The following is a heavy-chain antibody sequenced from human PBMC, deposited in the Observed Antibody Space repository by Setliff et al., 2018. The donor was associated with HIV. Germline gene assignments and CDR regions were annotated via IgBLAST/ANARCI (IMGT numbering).Heavy chain of an antibody. Sequence: SETLSLTCTVSGGSISSGSYYWSWMRQPAGKGLEWIGHIYTSGSTNYNPSLKSRVTISVDTSKNQFSLNLSSVTAADTAVYYCVTSSSWSSRLNFWGQGMLVTVSS. CDR2: IYTSGST. CDR1: GGSISSGSYY. CDR3: VTSSSWSSRLNF. J-gene: IGHJ4*02. V-gene: IGHV4-61*09. D-gene: IGHD6-13*01.